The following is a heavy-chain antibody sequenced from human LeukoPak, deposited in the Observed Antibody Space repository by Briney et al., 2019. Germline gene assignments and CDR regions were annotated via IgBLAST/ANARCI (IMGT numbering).Heavy chain of an antibody. D-gene: IGHD2-2*01. J-gene: IGHJ3*02. CDR2: ISGSGGST. CDR1: GFTFSSYA. CDR3: AKEFGLRDIVVVPAAPRGAFDI. Sequence: GASLRLSCAASGFTFSSYAMSWVRQAPAKGLEWVSAISGSGGSTYYADSVKGRFTISRDNSKNTLYLQMNSLRAEDTAVYYCAKEFGLRDIVVVPAAPRGAFDIWGQGTMVTVSS. V-gene: IGHV3-23*01.